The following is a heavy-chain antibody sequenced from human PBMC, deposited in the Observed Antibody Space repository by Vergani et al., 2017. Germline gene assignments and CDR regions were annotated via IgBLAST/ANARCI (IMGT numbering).Heavy chain of an antibody. D-gene: IGHD2-2*01. CDR1: GFTFADYA. CDR2: ISWDGGST. J-gene: IGHJ6*02. Sequence: EVQLVESGGVVVQPGGSLRLSCAASGFTFADYAMHWVRQAPGKGLEWVSLISWDGGSTYYADSVKGRFTISRDNSKNSLYLQMNSLRAEDTALYYCAKDMGGWQYIVVVPAAGVPAHYGMDVWGQGTTVTVSS. CDR3: AKDMGGWQYIVVVPAAGVPAHYGMDV. V-gene: IGHV3-43D*04.